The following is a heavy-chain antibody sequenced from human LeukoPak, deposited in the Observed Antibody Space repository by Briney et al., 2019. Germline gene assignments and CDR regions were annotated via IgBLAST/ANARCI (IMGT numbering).Heavy chain of an antibody. J-gene: IGHJ1*01. V-gene: IGHV3-23*01. Sequence: GGSLRLSCAASGFTFSSYAMSWVRQAPGKGLEWVSAISGSGGSTYYADSVKGRFTISRDNSKNTLYLQMNSLRAEDTAVYYCAMGQTYCSSTSCYLYFQHWGQGTLVTVSS. CDR1: GFTFSSYA. D-gene: IGHD2-2*01. CDR3: AMGQTYCSSTSCYLYFQH. CDR2: ISGSGGST.